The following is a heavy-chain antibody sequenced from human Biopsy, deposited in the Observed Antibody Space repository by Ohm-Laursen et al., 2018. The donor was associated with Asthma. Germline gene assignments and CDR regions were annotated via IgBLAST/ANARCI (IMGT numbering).Heavy chain of an antibody. D-gene: IGHD2-15*01. CDR2: ISYSGST. J-gene: IGHJ2*01. CDR3: ARVPTTLLYFDL. CDR1: GGSVSSCSYY. Sequence: SDTLSLTCTVSGGSVSSCSYYWSWIRQPPRKGLAWVSYISYSGSTDYNPSLKSRLTISMDTSKNQFSLKLSSVTAADTAVYYCARVPTTLLYFDLWGRGTLVTVSS. V-gene: IGHV4-61*01.